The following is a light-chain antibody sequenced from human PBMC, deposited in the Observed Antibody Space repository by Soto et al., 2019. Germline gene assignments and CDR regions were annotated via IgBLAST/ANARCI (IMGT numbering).Light chain of an antibody. J-gene: IGLJ2*01. Sequence: QSVLTQPPSVSGAPRQRVTISCSGSNSNIGNNAVNWYQQLPGKAPKLLIYYDDLLPSGVSDRFSGSKSGTSASLAISGLQSEDGAGYYCAAWDDRLNGPVFGGGTKLTVL. CDR1: NSNIGNNA. CDR2: YDD. CDR3: AAWDDRLNGPV. V-gene: IGLV1-36*01.